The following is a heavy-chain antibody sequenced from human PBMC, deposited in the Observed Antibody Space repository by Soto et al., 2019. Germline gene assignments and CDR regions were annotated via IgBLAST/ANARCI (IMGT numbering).Heavy chain of an antibody. J-gene: IGHJ6*02. V-gene: IGHV4-31*03. CDR2: IYYSGIT. CDR1: GGSISSGVYY. D-gene: IGHD3-3*01. Sequence: SETLSVTCTVSGGSISSGVYYWSWIRHHPGKGLEWIGYIYYSGITYYNPSLKSRVTISVDTSKNQFSLKLSSVTAADTAVYYCARLRKWGYDFWSGSDYGMDVWGQGTTVTVSS. CDR3: ARLRKWGYDFWSGSDYGMDV.